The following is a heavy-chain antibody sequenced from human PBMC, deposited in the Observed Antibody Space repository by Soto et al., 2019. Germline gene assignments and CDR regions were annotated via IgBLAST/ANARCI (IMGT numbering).Heavy chain of an antibody. D-gene: IGHD2-2*03. CDR2: INHSGST. CDR3: ARGYNPGYCSSTSCHTNWFDP. Sequence: QVQLQQWGAGLLKPSETLSLTCAVYGGSFSGYYWSWIRQPPGKGLEWIGEINHSGSTNYNPSLKSRVTISVDTSKNQFSLKLSSVTAADTAVYYCARGYNPGYCSSTSCHTNWFDPWGQGTLVTVSS. J-gene: IGHJ5*02. CDR1: GGSFSGYY. V-gene: IGHV4-34*01.